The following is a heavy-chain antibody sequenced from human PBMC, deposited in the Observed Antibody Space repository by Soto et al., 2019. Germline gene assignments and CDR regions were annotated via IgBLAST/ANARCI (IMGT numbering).Heavy chain of an antibody. Sequence: ASVKVSCKVSGYTITELSMHWVRQAPGKGLEWMGGFDPEDGETIYAQKFQGRVTMTEDTSTDTAYMELSSLRSEDTAVYYCATRMTTTQDDAFDIWGQGTMVTVSS. CDR2: FDPEDGET. D-gene: IGHD1-1*01. V-gene: IGHV1-24*01. CDR3: ATRMTTTQDDAFDI. CDR1: GYTITELS. J-gene: IGHJ3*02.